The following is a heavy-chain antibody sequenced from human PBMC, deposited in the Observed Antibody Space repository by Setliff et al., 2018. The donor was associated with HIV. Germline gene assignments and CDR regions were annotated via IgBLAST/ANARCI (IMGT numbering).Heavy chain of an antibody. V-gene: IGHV4-39*07. CDR2: ISYSGTT. CDR1: GGSINSGGYY. Sequence: PSETLSLTCTVSGGSINSGGYYWGWIRQPPGKGLEWIGFISYSGTTYYNPSLRSRVTISVDTSKNQFSLKLNSVAAADTAVYYCARRESYYDILKGRAFDGFDIWGQGTMVTVSS. D-gene: IGHD3-9*01. CDR3: ARRESYYDILKGRAFDGFDI. J-gene: IGHJ3*02.